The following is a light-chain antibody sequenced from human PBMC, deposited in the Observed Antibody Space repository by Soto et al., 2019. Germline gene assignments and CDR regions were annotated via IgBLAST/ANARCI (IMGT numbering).Light chain of an antibody. Sequence: QSVLTQSPSASASLGASVKLTCTLSSGHSSYDIAWHQQQPEKGPRYLMKLDSDGSHTKGDAIPDRFSGSSSGAERYLTISGLQSEDEADYYCQTWGTGIHVVFGGGTKLTVL. J-gene: IGLJ2*01. V-gene: IGLV4-69*01. CDR2: LDSDGSH. CDR3: QTWGTGIHVV. CDR1: SGHSSYD.